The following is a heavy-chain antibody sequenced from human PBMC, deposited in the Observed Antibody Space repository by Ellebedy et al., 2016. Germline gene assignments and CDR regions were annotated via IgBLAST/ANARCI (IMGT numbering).Heavy chain of an antibody. J-gene: IGHJ6*02. V-gene: IGHV4-59*08. CDR1: GGSISSYY. CDR2: IYYSGST. Sequence: GSLRLSCTVSGGSISSYYWSWIRQPPGKGLEWIGYIYYSGSTNYNPSLKSRVTISVDTSKNQFSLKLSSVTAADTAVYYCARHPSYYGMDVWGQGTTVTVSS. CDR3: ARHPSYYGMDV.